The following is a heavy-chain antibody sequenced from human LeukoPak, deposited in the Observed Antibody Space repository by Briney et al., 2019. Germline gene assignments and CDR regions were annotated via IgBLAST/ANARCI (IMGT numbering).Heavy chain of an antibody. CDR3: ASSKSGSYYQFDY. D-gene: IGHD1-26*01. Sequence: GGSLRLSCAASGFTFSSYWMSWVRQAPGKGLEWVANIKQDGSEKYYVDSVKGRFTISRDNAKNSLYLQMNSLRAEDTAVYYCASSKSGSYYQFDYWGQGTLVTVSS. J-gene: IGHJ4*02. CDR2: IKQDGSEK. V-gene: IGHV3-7*01. CDR1: GFTFSSYW.